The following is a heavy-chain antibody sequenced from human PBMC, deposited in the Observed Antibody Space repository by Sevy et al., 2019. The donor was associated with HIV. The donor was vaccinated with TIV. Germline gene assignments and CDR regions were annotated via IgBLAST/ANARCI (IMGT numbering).Heavy chain of an antibody. Sequence: GGSLRLSCAASGFTFSSYGMHWVRQAPGKGLEWVAVISYDGSNKYYADSVKGRFTISRDNSKNTLYLQMNSLRAEDTAVHYCAKDRTPYSSSSIAWFDPWGQGTLVTVSS. CDR1: GFTFSSYG. J-gene: IGHJ5*02. CDR2: ISYDGSNK. V-gene: IGHV3-30*18. D-gene: IGHD6-6*01. CDR3: AKDRTPYSSSSIAWFDP.